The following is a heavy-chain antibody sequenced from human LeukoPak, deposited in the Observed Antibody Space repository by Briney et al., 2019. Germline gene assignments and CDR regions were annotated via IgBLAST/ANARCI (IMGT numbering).Heavy chain of an antibody. J-gene: IGHJ4*02. CDR2: FDPEDGET. CDR3: ATAPLAAAGRFDY. D-gene: IGHD6-13*01. Sequence: ASVKVSCKVSGYTLTELSMHWVRQAPGKGLEWMGGFDPEDGETIYAQKFQGRVTMTEDTSTDTAYVELSSLRSEDTAVYYCATAPLAAAGRFDYWGQGTLVTVSS. V-gene: IGHV1-24*01. CDR1: GYTLTELS.